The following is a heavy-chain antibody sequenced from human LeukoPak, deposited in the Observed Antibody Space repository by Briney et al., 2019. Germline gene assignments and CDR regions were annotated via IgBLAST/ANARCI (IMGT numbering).Heavy chain of an antibody. CDR1: GGSFSGYY. J-gene: IGHJ4*02. Sequence: KPSETLSLTCAVYGGSFSGYYWSWIRQPPGKGLEWIGEINHSGSTNYNPALKSRVTISVDTSKNQFSLKLSSVTAADTAVYYRARGHLYRARYFDYWGQGTLVTVSS. D-gene: IGHD2-2*02. V-gene: IGHV4-34*01. CDR3: ARGHLYRARYFDY. CDR2: INHSGST.